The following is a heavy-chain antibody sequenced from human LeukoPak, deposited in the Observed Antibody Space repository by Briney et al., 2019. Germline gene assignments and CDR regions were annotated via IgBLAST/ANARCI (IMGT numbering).Heavy chain of an antibody. Sequence: GRSLRLSCAASGFTFDDYAMHWVRQAPGKGLEWVSGISWNSGSIGCADSVKGRFTISRDNAKNSLYLQMNSLRAEDTALYYCAKDYRWLQGELTLFDYWGQGTLVTVSS. CDR2: ISWNSGSI. V-gene: IGHV3-9*01. CDR3: AKDYRWLQGELTLFDY. J-gene: IGHJ4*02. D-gene: IGHD5-24*01. CDR1: GFTFDDYA.